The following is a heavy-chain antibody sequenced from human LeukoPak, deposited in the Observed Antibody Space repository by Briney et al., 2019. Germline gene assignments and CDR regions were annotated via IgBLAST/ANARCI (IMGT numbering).Heavy chain of an antibody. CDR1: GGSISSSNW. D-gene: IGHD2-2*01. Sequence: SETLSLPCTVSGGSISSSNWWSWVRRPPGKGLEWIGEIYHSGSTNYTPSLKSRVTISVDKPKNQFSLKLSSVTAADTAVYYCARDHRGVVPAATGFGFDYWGQGTLVTVSS. V-gene: IGHV4-4*02. CDR2: IYHSGST. CDR3: ARDHRGVVPAATGFGFDY. J-gene: IGHJ4*02.